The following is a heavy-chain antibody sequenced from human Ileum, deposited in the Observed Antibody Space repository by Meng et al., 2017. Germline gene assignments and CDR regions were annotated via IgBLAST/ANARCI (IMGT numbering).Heavy chain of an antibody. J-gene: IGHJ4*03. D-gene: IGHD3-3*02. Sequence: QVQLQESGPGLLKPLETLSLSCTVSGGSISSGEYCWGWIRQPPGKGLEWIGSVYFTGYTYYSPSLMSRVTISVETSKNQFSLRLTSVTAADTGLYLCARHGHFTPDKYYFDSWGQGTLVTVSS. CDR1: GGSISSGEYC. V-gene: IGHV4-39*01. CDR3: ARHGHFTPDKYYFDS. CDR2: VYFTGYT.